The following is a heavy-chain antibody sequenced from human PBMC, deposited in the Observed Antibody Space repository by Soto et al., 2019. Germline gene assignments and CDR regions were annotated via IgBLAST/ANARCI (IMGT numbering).Heavy chain of an antibody. V-gene: IGHV1-18*01. D-gene: IGHD3-10*01. CDR3: ARDHLPPRVLWFGELSGDYYGMDV. Sequence: SVKGSFKGSCYTFPSYGISWVRQAPVQGLEWMGWISAYNGNTNYAQKLQGRVTMTTDTSTSTAYMELRSLRSDDTAVYYCARDHLPPRVLWFGELSGDYYGMDVWGQGTTVTVYS. CDR2: ISAYNGNT. CDR1: CYTFPSYG. J-gene: IGHJ6*02.